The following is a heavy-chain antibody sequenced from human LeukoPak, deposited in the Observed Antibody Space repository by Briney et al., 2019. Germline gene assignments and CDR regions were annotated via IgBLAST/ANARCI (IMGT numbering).Heavy chain of an antibody. CDR2: IIPIFGTA. CDR3: ARDMGRYYGMDV. J-gene: IGHJ6*02. Sequence: VKVSCKASGGTFSSYAISWVRQAPGQGLEWMGGIIPIFGTANYAQKFQGRVTITADESTSTAYMELSSLRSEDTAVYYCARDMGRYYGMDVWGQGTTVTVSS. D-gene: IGHD3-10*01. CDR1: GGTFSSYA. V-gene: IGHV1-69*13.